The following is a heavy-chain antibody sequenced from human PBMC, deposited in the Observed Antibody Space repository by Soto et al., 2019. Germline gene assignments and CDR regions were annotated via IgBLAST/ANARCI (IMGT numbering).Heavy chain of an antibody. CDR3: ARVSYSGSYRNYYGMDV. D-gene: IGHD1-26*01. CDR2: IIPIFGTA. CDR1: GGTFSSYA. Sequence: QVQLVQSGAEVKKPGSSVKVSCKASGGTFSSYAISWVRQAPGQGLEWMGGIIPIFGTANYAQKFQGRVTITADESTSTAYMELSSLRSEDTAVYYCARVSYSGSYRNYYGMDVWGQGTTVTVSS. J-gene: IGHJ6*02. V-gene: IGHV1-69*01.